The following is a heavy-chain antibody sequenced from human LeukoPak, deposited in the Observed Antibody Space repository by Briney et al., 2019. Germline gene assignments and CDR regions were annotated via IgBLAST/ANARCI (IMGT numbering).Heavy chain of an antibody. Sequence: SETLSLTCTVSGGSISSYYWNWIRQPPGKGLEWIGYIFYSGRTNYNPSLKSRVTISVDTSKNWFSLRLTSVTAADTAVYYCARDYQGGYGDKTVDYWGQGTLVTVSS. CDR2: IFYSGRT. CDR3: ARDYQGGYGDKTVDY. V-gene: IGHV4-59*01. J-gene: IGHJ4*02. D-gene: IGHD5-18*01. CDR1: GGSISSYY.